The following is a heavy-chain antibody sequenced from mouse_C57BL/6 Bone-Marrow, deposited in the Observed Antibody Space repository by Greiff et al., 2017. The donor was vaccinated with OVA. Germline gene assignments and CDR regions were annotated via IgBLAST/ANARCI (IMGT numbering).Heavy chain of an antibody. CDR2: IHPNSGST. J-gene: IGHJ2*01. V-gene: IGHV1-64*01. CDR3: ARLNGYDGFDY. Sequence: QVHVKQSGAELVKPGASVKLSCKASGYTFTSYWMHWVKQRPGQGLEWIGMIHPNSGSTNYNEKFKSKATLTVDKSSSTAYMQLSSLTSEDSAVYYCARLNGYDGFDYWGQGTTLTVSS. CDR1: GYTFTSYW. D-gene: IGHD2-2*01.